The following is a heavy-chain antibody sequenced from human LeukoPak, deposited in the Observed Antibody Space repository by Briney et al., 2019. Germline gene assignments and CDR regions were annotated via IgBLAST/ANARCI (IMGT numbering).Heavy chain of an antibody. V-gene: IGHV6-1*01. CDR3: ARGGSEGRAFDI. CDR1: GDSVSSNSAA. J-gene: IGHJ3*02. Sequence: SQTLSLTCAISGDSVSSNSAAWNWIRQSPSRGLEGLGRTYYRSKWLNDYAVSVKSRIIIDPDTSKNQFSLQLNSVTPEDTAVYYCARGGSEGRAFDIWGQGTMVTVSS. D-gene: IGHD3-10*01. CDR2: TYYRSKWLN.